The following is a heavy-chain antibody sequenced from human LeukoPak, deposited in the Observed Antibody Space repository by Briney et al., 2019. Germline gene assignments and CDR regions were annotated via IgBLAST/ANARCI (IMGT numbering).Heavy chain of an antibody. CDR3: AREYYYDPYDI. Sequence: GGSLRLSCAASGFTFSSYSMNWVRQAPGKGLEWVSYISSSSTIYYADSVKGRFTISRDNAKNSLYLQMNSLRDEDTAVYYCAREYYYDPYDIWGQGTMVTVSS. CDR2: ISSSSTI. J-gene: IGHJ3*02. V-gene: IGHV3-48*02. D-gene: IGHD3-10*01. CDR1: GFTFSSYS.